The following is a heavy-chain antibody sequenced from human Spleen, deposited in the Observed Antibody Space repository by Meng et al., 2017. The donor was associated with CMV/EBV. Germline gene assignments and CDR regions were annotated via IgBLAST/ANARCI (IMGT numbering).Heavy chain of an antibody. CDR1: GYTFTGHF. V-gene: IGHV1-2*02. CDR3: ARGRIAAAGTFYYFDY. J-gene: IGHJ4*02. CDR2: INPNSGGT. D-gene: IGHD6-13*01. Sequence: ASVKVSCKASGYTFTGHFMHWVRQAPGQGLEWMGWINPNSGGTNYAQKFQGRVTMTRDTSISTAYMELSRLRSDDTAVYYCARGRIAAAGTFYYFDYWGQGTLVTVS.